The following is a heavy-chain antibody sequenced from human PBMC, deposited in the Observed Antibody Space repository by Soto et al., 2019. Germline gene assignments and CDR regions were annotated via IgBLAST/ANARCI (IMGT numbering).Heavy chain of an antibody. CDR1: GFTFSSYG. V-gene: IGHV3-30*18. D-gene: IGHD6-19*01. CDR2: ISYDGSNK. CDR3: AKDETAVAVGNY. J-gene: IGHJ4*02. Sequence: PGGSLRLSCAASGFTFSSYGMHWVRQAPGKGLEWVAVISYDGSNKYYADSVKGRFTISRDNSKNTLYLQMNSLRAEDTAVYYCAKDETAVAVGNYWGQGTLVTVSS.